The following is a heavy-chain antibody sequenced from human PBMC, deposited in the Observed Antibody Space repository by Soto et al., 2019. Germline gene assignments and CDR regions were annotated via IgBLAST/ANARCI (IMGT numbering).Heavy chain of an antibody. CDR1: GFTFSTYW. D-gene: IGHD3-16*01. Sequence: EVQLVESGGGLVQPGGSLRLSCAASGFTFSTYWMHWVRQVPGKGLVWVSRINGDGRTISYADSVKGRFTISRDNAKNTLYLQMNSLRAEDTAVYFCARSPGGDIWGQGTMVTVSS. CDR2: INGDGRTI. J-gene: IGHJ3*02. V-gene: IGHV3-74*01. CDR3: ARSPGGDI.